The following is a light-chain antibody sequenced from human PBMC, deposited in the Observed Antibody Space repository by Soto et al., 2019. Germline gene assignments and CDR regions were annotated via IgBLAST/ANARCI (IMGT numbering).Light chain of an antibody. CDR3: HKYGPSPLT. CDR1: QSVASSF. CDR2: TAS. Sequence: EIVLTQTPGTLSLSPGERDTLSCRASQSVASSFIAWFQQKPGQPPRLLIYTASSRAPGIPDRFTASGSGTDFTLTISRLEPEDFAVYYCHKYGPSPLTFGGGTNVEI. J-gene: IGKJ4*01. V-gene: IGKV3-20*01.